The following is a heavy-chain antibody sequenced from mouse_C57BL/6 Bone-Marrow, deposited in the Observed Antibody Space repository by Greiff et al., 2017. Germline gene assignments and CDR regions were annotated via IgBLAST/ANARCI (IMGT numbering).Heavy chain of an antibody. D-gene: IGHD1-1*01. V-gene: IGHV14-3*01. CDR3: ARGRIYYGSSPGFDV. Sequence: VQLQQSVAELVRPGASVKLSCTASGFNIKNTYMHWVKQRPEQGLEWIGRIDPANGNTKYAPKFPGKATITADTSSNTAYLQLSSLTSEDTAIYYCARGRIYYGSSPGFDVWGTGTTVTVSS. CDR2: IDPANGNT. CDR1: GFNIKNTY. J-gene: IGHJ1*03.